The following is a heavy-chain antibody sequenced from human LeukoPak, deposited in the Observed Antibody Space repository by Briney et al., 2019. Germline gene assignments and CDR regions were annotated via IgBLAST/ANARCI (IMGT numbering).Heavy chain of an antibody. D-gene: IGHD6-13*01. V-gene: IGHV5-51*01. CDR2: IYPGDSDA. CDR3: ARHEIEGLSSSWEAH. J-gene: IGHJ4*02. Sequence: GESLKISCKGSGYSFTTYWIGWVRQMPGKGLEWMGIIYPGDSDARYSPSFQGQVTISADKSVSTAYLQWSSLKASDTALYYCARHEIEGLSSSWEAHWGQGTLVTVS. CDR1: GYSFTTYW.